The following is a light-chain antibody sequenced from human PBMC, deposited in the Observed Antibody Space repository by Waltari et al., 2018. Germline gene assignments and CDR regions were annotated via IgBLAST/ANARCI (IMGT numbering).Light chain of an antibody. J-gene: IGKJ5*01. CDR3: QQRSNWPPEIT. CDR1: QSVSSY. V-gene: IGKV3-11*01. Sequence: EIVLTQSPATLSLSPGERATLSCRAGQSVSSYLAWYQQKPGQAPRLLIYDASNRATGIPARSSGSGSGTDFTLTISSLEPEDFAVYYCQQRSNWPPEITFGQGTRLEIK. CDR2: DAS.